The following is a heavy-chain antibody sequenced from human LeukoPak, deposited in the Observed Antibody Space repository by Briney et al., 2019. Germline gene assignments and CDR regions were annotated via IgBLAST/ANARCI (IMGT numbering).Heavy chain of an antibody. D-gene: IGHD3-3*01. Sequence: ASVKVSCKASGYTFTGYYMHWVRQAPGQGLEWMGWINPNSGGTNYAQKFQGRVTMTRDTSISTADMELSRLRSDDTAVYYCARERQGLRFLESESWFDPRGQGTLVTVSS. CDR3: ARERQGLRFLESESWFDP. CDR1: GYTFTGYY. CDR2: INPNSGGT. V-gene: IGHV1-2*02. J-gene: IGHJ5*02.